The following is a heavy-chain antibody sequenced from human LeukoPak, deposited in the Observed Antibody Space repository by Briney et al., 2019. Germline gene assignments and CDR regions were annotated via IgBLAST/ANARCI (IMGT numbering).Heavy chain of an antibody. CDR2: ISYDGSNK. CDR1: GFTFSSDG. CDR3: AKGPDY. Sequence: GGSLRLSCAASGFTFSSDGMHWVRQAPSKGLEWVAVISYDGSNKYYADSVKGRFTISRDNSKNTLYLQMNSLRAEDTAVYYCAKGPDYWGQGTLVTVSS. V-gene: IGHV3-30*18. J-gene: IGHJ4*02.